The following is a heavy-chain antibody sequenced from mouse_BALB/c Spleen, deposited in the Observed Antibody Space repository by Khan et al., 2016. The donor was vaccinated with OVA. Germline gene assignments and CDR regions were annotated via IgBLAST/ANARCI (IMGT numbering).Heavy chain of an antibody. J-gene: IGHJ3*01. CDR2: ISSDGFYT. CDR3: ASHLAGSFAY. D-gene: IGHD3-3*01. V-gene: IGHV5-6*01. CDR1: GFTFSSYG. Sequence: EVELVESGGDLVKPGRSLTLSCAASGFTFSSYGMSWVRQTPDKRLEWVATISSDGFYTYYPDSVTGRFTISRDNAKNTLYLQMSSLKSEDTAMYYCASHLAGSFAYWGQGTLVTVSA.